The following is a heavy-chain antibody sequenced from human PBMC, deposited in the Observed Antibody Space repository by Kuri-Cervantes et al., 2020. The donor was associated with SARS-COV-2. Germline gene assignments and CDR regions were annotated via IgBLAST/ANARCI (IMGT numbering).Heavy chain of an antibody. J-gene: IGHJ4*02. CDR3: ARDLAYDSSGYAFDY. D-gene: IGHD3-22*01. Sequence: LTLSCTVSGGSISSGSYYWSWIRQPAGKGLEWIGRIYTSGSTNYNPSLKSRVTISVDTSKNQFSLKLSSVTAADTAVYYCARDLAYDSSGYAFDYWGQGTLVTVSS. CDR1: GGSISSGSYY. CDR2: IYTSGST. V-gene: IGHV4-61*02.